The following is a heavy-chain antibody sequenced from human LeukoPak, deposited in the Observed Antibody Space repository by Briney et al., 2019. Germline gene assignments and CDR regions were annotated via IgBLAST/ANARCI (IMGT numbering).Heavy chain of an antibody. Sequence: GASVKVSCKASGYIFTGYFMHWVRQAPGQGLEWMGWINPNSGGANYAQKFQGRVTMTRDTSISTAYMELSSLRSGDTAVYYCARDGNLDYWGQGTLVTVSS. V-gene: IGHV1-2*02. D-gene: IGHD1-14*01. J-gene: IGHJ4*02. CDR2: INPNSGGA. CDR3: ARDGNLDY. CDR1: GYIFTGYF.